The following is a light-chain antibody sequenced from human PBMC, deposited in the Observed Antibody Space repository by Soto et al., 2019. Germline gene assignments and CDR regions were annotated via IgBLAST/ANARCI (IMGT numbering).Light chain of an antibody. V-gene: IGKV1-9*01. CDR3: LQLKSDPPRFT. Sequence: DIQLTQSPSFLSASVGDRVTITCRASQGISSYLAWYQQKPGKAPKLLIYAASTLQSGGPSRFRGSGAETEFTLTISSLQPEDCATYDCLQLKSDPPRFTFGPGTKVDIK. CDR1: QGISSY. CDR2: AAS. J-gene: IGKJ3*01.